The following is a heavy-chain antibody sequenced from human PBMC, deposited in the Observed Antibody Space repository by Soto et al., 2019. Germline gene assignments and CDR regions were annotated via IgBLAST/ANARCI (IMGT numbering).Heavy chain of an antibody. V-gene: IGHV1-18*01. Sequence: ASVKVSCKASGYTFTSYGISWVRQAPGQGLEWMGWISAYNGNTNYAQKLQGRVTMTTDTSTSTAYMELRSLRSDDTAVYYCARDHRKMATTFGPGDYWGQGTLVTVSS. D-gene: IGHD5-12*01. CDR2: ISAYNGNT. CDR3: ARDHRKMATTFGPGDY. CDR1: GYTFTSYG. J-gene: IGHJ4*02.